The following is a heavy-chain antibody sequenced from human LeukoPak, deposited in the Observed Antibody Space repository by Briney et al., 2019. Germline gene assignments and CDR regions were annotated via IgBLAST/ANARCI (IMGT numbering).Heavy chain of an antibody. CDR2: TIPILGIA. D-gene: IGHD5-12*01. V-gene: IGHV1-69*04. Sequence: ASVKVSCKASGGTFSSHAISWVRQAPGQGLEWMGRTIPILGIANYAQKFQGRVTITADKSTSTAYMELSSLRSEDTAVYYCARVPYDYGGWYFDYWGQGTLVTVSS. CDR1: GGTFSSHA. CDR3: ARVPYDYGGWYFDY. J-gene: IGHJ4*02.